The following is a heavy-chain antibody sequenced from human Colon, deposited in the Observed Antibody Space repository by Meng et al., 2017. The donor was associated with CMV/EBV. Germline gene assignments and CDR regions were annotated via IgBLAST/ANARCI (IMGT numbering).Heavy chain of an antibody. CDR1: GFSLRTPGVG. D-gene: IGHD5-12*01. J-gene: IGHJ4*02. CDR3: VRRSYSGQDDY. Sequence: QIHVKVSCPTLVQPTQSVTLPCTCSGFSLRTPGVGVGWIRHPPAKALEWLGFIYWDDDTRYSPSLKTRLTITRDTSKNQVILTMTNMDPADTATYYCVRRSYSGQDDYWGQGALVTVSS. V-gene: IGHV2-5*02. CDR2: IYWDDDT.